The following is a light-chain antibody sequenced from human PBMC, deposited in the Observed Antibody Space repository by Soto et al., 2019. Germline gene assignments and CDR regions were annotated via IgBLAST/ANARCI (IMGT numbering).Light chain of an antibody. CDR3: CSYVGRNTYV. CDR2: DVS. V-gene: IGLV2-11*01. J-gene: IGLJ1*01. CDR1: SSDVGGYNY. Sequence: QSALTQPASVSGSPGQSITISCTGTSSDVGGYNYVSWYQQHPAKAPKLIIFDVSKRPSGVPNRFSGSKSGNTASLTISGLRAEDEADYYCCSYVGRNTYVFGTGTKLTVL.